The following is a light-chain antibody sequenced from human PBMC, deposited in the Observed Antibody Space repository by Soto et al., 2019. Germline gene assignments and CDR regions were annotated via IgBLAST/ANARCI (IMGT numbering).Light chain of an antibody. J-gene: IGKJ1*01. CDR1: RSLLYSDGNTY. Sequence: DVVMTQSPLSLPVTLGQPASISCRSSRSLLYSDGNTYLNWFQQRPGQPPRRLICKVSNRDSGVPDRFSGSGSHTDFTLKISRVEAEDVGVYYCMQGVYWPPGRAFGQGTKVEIK. CDR2: KVS. CDR3: MQGVYWPPGRA. V-gene: IGKV2-30*01.